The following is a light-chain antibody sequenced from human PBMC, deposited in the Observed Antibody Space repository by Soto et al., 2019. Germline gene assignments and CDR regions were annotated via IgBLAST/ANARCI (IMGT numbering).Light chain of an antibody. CDR2: GAS. J-gene: IGKJ1*01. CDR1: QSVSNDF. Sequence: EIVLTQSPGILSLSPGERATLSCRASQSVSNDFLAWYQQKPGQAPRLLIYGASTRATDVPDRFSGSGSGADFTLSISRLEPEDFVVYYCQQYGSSPPRTFCQGTKVEMK. CDR3: QQYGSSPPRT. V-gene: IGKV3-20*01.